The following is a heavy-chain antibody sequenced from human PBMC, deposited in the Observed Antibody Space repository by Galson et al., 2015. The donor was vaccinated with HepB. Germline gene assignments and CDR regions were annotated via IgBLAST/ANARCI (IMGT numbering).Heavy chain of an antibody. J-gene: IGHJ5*02. CDR3: ARGAVVGVVGGSQNNWFAP. Sequence: SVKVSCKASGYTFSTYSITWVRQAPGQGLEWMGWISPYNRDTKYARKFKGRVTMTTDTFTSTAYMELRSLRSDDTAFYYCARGAVVGVVGGSQNNWFAPWGQGTLVTVSS. CDR2: ISPYNRDT. V-gene: IGHV1-18*01. D-gene: IGHD2-15*01. CDR1: GYTFSTYS.